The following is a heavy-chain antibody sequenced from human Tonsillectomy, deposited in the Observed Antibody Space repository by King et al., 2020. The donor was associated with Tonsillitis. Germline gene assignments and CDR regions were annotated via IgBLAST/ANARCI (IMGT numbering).Heavy chain of an antibody. CDR2: ISSGSTYI. V-gene: IGHV3-21*01. CDR3: ARDLGDWSHYYGMDV. D-gene: IGHD3-9*01. CDR1: GFTFSSYS. Sequence: VQLVESGGGLVKPGGSLRLSCAASGFTFSSYSMNWVRQAPGKGLEWVSSISSGSTYIYYADSVKGRFTISRENAKNTLYLQMNSLRAQDPAVYYCARDLGDWSHYYGMDVWGQGTTVTVSS. J-gene: IGHJ6*02.